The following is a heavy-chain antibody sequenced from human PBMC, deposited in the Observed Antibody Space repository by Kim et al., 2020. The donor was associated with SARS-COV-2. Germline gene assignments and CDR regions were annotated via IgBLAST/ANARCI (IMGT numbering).Heavy chain of an antibody. J-gene: IGHJ5*02. CDR2: INQDGSEK. Sequence: GGSLRLSCEASGLTLSDYWMSWVRQAPGKGLEWVANINQDGSEKYYVDSVKGRFTISRDNAKNSLYLQMNSLRVDDTAVYYCARGNWDLNWFDPWGQGTLVTVSS. CDR3: ARGNWDLNWFDP. V-gene: IGHV3-7*03. CDR1: GLTLSDYW. D-gene: IGHD7-27*01.